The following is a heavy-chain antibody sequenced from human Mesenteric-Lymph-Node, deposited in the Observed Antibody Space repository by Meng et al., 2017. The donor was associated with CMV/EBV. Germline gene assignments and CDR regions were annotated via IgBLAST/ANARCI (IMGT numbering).Heavy chain of an antibody. CDR2: INHSGST. CDR3: ARGSSYDILTGYFDY. Sequence: QGHFYQWGAGLLKPSETLAVTCAVYGGSFSGYYWNWIRQSPEKGLEWIGEINHSGSTTYNPSFTSRIIISVDTSTNQISLNMSSVTAADTAVYYCARGSSYDILTGYFDYWGQGALVTVSS. V-gene: IGHV4-34*01. CDR1: GGSFSGYY. J-gene: IGHJ4*02. D-gene: IGHD3-9*01.